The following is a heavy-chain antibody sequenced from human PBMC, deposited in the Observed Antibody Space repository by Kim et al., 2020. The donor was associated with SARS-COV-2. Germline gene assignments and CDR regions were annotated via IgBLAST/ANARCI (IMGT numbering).Heavy chain of an antibody. D-gene: IGHD5-18*01. Sequence: SETLSLTCTVSGGSISSSSYYWGWIRQPPGKGLEWIGSIYYSGSTYYNPSLKSRVTISVDTSKNQFSLKLSSVTAADTAVYYCASLIGGDGYSQAFDYWGQGTLVTVSS. J-gene: IGHJ4*02. CDR2: IYYSGST. CDR1: GGSISSSSYY. V-gene: IGHV4-39*01. CDR3: ASLIGGDGYSQAFDY.